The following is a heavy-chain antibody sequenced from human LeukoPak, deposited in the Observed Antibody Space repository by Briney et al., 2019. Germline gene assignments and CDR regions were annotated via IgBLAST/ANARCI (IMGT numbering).Heavy chain of an antibody. J-gene: IGHJ5*02. D-gene: IGHD6-19*01. CDR1: GDSISSSY. CDR2: IHTSGST. CDR3: ARDGLVSGWGGFNP. V-gene: IGHV4-4*07. Sequence: PSETLSLTCTVSGDSISSSYWSWIRQPAGKGLEWIGRIHTSGSTNYNPSLKSRVTLSIDTSKNQFSLNLSSVTAADTAVYYCARDGLVSGWGGFNPWGQGTLVTVSS.